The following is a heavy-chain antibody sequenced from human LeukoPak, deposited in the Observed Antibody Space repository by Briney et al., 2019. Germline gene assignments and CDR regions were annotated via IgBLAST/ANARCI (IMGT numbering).Heavy chain of an antibody. CDR1: RFTFSSYN. D-gene: IGHD3-10*01. J-gene: IGHJ4*02. V-gene: IGHV3-21*01. CDR3: ARTPFTMVRGVPSVFFDY. CDR2: IRTNTSYI. Sequence: VGSLRLSCAVSRFTFSSYNMNWVRQAPGKGPEWVSSIRTNTSYIYYADSLKGRFTISRDSAKNSLYLQMNSLRAEDTAVYYCARTPFTMVRGVPSVFFDYWGQGTLVTVSS.